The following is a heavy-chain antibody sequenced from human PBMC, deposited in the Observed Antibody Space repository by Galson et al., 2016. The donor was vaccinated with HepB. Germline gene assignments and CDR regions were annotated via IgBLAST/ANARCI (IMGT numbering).Heavy chain of an antibody. Sequence: QSGAEVKKPGESLKISCKASGYTFSTYWIGWVRQMPGKGLEWMGVIYPSDSDTRYSPSFQGQVTISADKSISTAYLQWNSLKASDTAIYYCVRDLTPILWGQGTLVTVSS. V-gene: IGHV5-51*01. J-gene: IGHJ4*02. CDR2: IYPSDSDT. D-gene: IGHD3-9*01. CDR1: GYTFSTYW. CDR3: VRDLTPIL.